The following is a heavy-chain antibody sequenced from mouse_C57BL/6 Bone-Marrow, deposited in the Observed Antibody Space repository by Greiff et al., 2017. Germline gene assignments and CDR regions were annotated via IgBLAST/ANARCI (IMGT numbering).Heavy chain of an antibody. D-gene: IGHD1-1*01. V-gene: IGHV1-81*01. Sequence: QVQLKESGAELARPGASVKLSCKASGYTFTSYGISWVKQRTGQGLEWIGEIYPRSGNTYYNEKFKGKATLTADKSSSTAYMELRSLTSEDSAVYYCARGLVLRFDYWGQGTTLTVSS. CDR1: GYTFTSYG. J-gene: IGHJ2*01. CDR3: ARGLVLRFDY. CDR2: IYPRSGNT.